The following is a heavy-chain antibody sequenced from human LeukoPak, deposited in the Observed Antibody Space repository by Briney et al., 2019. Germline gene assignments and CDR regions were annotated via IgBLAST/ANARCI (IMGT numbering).Heavy chain of an antibody. D-gene: IGHD1-14*01. Sequence: SETLSLTCTVSGGSISSGGYYWSWIRQHPGKGLEWIGYIYYSGSTYYNPSLKSRVTISVDTSKNQFSLKLSSVTAADTAVYYCARDTEATGLFDPWGQGTLVTVSS. J-gene: IGHJ5*02. CDR2: IYYSGST. CDR3: ARDTEATGLFDP. V-gene: IGHV4-31*03. CDR1: GGSISSGGYY.